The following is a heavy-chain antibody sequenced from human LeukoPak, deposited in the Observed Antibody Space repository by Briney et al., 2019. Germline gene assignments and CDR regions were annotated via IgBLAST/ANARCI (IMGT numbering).Heavy chain of an antibody. CDR1: RGTFSSYA. J-gene: IGHJ4*02. Sequence: VKDSRMESRGTFSSYAISWVRPAPGQGREWMGRIIHILSTANSAQKVQRRVTITADKSTSTAYIELSSLRSEDTAVYYCARDLVLGGATIQNYYWGERNLFTVSS. CDR2: IIHILSTA. CDR3: ARDLVLGGATIQNYY. V-gene: IGHV1-69*04. D-gene: IGHD5-12*01.